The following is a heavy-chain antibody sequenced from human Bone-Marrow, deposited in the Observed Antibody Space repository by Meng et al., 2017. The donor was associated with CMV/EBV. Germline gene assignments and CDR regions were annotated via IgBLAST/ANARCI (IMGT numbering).Heavy chain of an antibody. CDR1: GDSIISYY. CDR2: LYYSGTV. D-gene: IGHD4-23*01. J-gene: IGHJ4*02. CDR3: ARDRGDYAGNSGIFDC. Sequence: GSLRLSCIVSGDSIISYYWSWIRQPPGKGLEYIASLYYSGTVTYDPSLQGRVTISADTSKNQFSLNLRSVTAADTAVYYCARDRGDYAGNSGIFDCWGRGTLVTVSS. V-gene: IGHV4-59*01.